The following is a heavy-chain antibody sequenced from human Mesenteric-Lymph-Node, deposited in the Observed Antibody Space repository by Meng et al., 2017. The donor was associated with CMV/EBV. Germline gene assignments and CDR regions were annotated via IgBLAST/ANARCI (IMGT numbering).Heavy chain of an antibody. D-gene: IGHD7-27*01. Sequence: SETLSLTCTVSGGSISSYYWSWIRQPPGKGLEWIGYIYYSGSTNYNPSLKSRVTISVDTSKNHFSLKLSSVTAADTAVYYCARVDHWGHVRDWFDPWGQGTLVTVSS. CDR3: ARVDHWGHVRDWFDP. CDR1: GGSISSYY. J-gene: IGHJ5*02. CDR2: IYYSGST. V-gene: IGHV4-59*12.